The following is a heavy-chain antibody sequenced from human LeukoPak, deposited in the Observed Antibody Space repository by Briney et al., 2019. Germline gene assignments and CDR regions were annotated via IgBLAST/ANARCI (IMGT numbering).Heavy chain of an antibody. CDR1: GFTFSSYG. CDR3: ARDDYYDYVWGSYRSFDY. D-gene: IGHD3-16*02. Sequence: GGSLRLSCAASGFTFSSYGMHWVRQAPGKGLEWVPYISSSGSTIYYADSVKGRFTISRDNAKNSLYLQMNSLRAEDTAVYYCARDDYYDYVWGSYRSFDYWGQGTLVTVSS. V-gene: IGHV3-48*04. CDR2: ISSSGSTI. J-gene: IGHJ4*02.